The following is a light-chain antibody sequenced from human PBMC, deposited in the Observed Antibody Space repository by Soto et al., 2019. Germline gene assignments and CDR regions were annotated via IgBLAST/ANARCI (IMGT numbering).Light chain of an antibody. Sequence: EIVMTQSPATVSVSRGERVSLSCRASQSVSSNLAWYQQKPGQAPRLLIYGASTRATDIPVRFSGSGSGTEFTLTISSLQSEDFAVYYCQQYNDWPRTFGQGTKVDIK. J-gene: IGKJ1*01. CDR3: QQYNDWPRT. V-gene: IGKV3-15*01. CDR2: GAS. CDR1: QSVSSN.